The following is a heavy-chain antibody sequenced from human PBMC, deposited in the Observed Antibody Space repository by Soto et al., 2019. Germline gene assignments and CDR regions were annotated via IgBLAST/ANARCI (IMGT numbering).Heavy chain of an antibody. J-gene: IGHJ6*04. V-gene: IGHV3-21*01. D-gene: IGHD2-15*01. CDR3: ASATTIWWYMDV. Sequence: GGSLRLSCAASGFTFRDYSMNWVRQAPGKGLEWVSSIISSSRFTSYADSVEGRFTISRDNTKDLLYLQMNSLRAEDTAVYYCASATTIWWYMDVWGKGTTVTVSS. CDR1: GFTFRDYS. CDR2: IISSSRFT.